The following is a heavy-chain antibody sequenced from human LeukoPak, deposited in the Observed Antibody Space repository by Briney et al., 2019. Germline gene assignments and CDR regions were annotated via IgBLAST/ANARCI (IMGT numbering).Heavy chain of an antibody. J-gene: IGHJ4*02. CDR1: GFTFSSYA. V-gene: IGHV3-23*01. CDR2: ISGSGGST. Sequence: GESLRLSCAASGFTFSSYAMSWVRQAPGKGLEWVSAISGSGGSTYYADSVKGRFTISRDNSKNTLYLQMNSLRAEDTAVYYCAKWLGGWFLSSMYYFDYWGQGTLVTVSS. D-gene: IGHD3-10*01. CDR3: AKWLGGWFLSSMYYFDY.